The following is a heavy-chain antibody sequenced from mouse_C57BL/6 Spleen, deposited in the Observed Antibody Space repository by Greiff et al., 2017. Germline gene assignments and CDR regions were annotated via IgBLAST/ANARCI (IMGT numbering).Heavy chain of an antibody. D-gene: IGHD6-1*01. J-gene: IGHJ3*01. Sequence: QVQLQQPGAELVRPGSSVKLSCKASGYTFTSYWMDWVKQRPGQGLEWIGNIYPSDSETHYNQKFKDKATLTVDKSSSTAYMQLSSLTSEDSAVYYCARYRAASFAYWGQGTLVTVSA. CDR1: GYTFTSYW. V-gene: IGHV1-61*01. CDR3: ARYRAASFAY. CDR2: IYPSDSET.